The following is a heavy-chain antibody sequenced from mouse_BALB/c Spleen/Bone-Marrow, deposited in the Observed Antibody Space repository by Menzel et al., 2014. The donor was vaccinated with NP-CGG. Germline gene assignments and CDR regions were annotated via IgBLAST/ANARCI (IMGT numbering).Heavy chain of an antibody. V-gene: IGHV5-6-2*01. CDR2: INSNGGST. D-gene: IGHD2-4*01. J-gene: IGHJ3*01. CDR3: ARREYDYDVSAY. Sequence: EVHLVESGGGLVKLGGSLKLSCAASGFTFSSYYMSWVRQTPEKRLELVAAINSNGGSTYYPDTVKGRFTISRDNAKNTLYLQMSSLKSEDTALYYCARREYDYDVSAYWGQGTLVTVSA. CDR1: GFTFSSYY.